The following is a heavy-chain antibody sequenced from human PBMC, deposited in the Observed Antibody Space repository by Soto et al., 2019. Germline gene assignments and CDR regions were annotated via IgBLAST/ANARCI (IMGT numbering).Heavy chain of an antibody. Sequence: EVQLVESGGGLVKPGGSLRLSCAASGFTFSSYTINWVRQAPGKGLEWVSSISPRSNFIYYADSVKGRFTISRDNAKDSLYVQMNSLRVEDTAVYYCARAEGIGEKTYGMDVWGQGTTVTVSS. CDR3: ARAEGIGEKTYGMDV. D-gene: IGHD3-10*01. V-gene: IGHV3-21*01. J-gene: IGHJ6*02. CDR2: ISPRSNFI. CDR1: GFTFSSYT.